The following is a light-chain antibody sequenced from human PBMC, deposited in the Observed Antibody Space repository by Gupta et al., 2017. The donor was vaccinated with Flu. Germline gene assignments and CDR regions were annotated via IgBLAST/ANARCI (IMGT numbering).Light chain of an antibody. CDR3: QQYDTYSGT. V-gene: IGKV1-5*03. Sequence: DIQMTQSPSTLSASVGDRVTITCQASQTMNTWLAWYQQKPGEAPKLLIYQASSLQNGVPSRFSGSGSGTEFTLTISSLQPDDSATYYCQQYDTYSGTFGQGTKLEIK. J-gene: IGKJ2*01. CDR2: QAS. CDR1: QTMNTW.